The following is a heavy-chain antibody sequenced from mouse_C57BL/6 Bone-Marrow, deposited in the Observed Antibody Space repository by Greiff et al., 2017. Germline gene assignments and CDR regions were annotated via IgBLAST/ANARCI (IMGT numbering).Heavy chain of an antibody. CDR2: IRLKSDNYAT. CDR3: TQWVYYYAMDY. J-gene: IGHJ4*01. V-gene: IGHV6-3*01. Sequence: EVHLVESGGGLVQPGGSMKLSCVASGFTFSNYWMNWVRQSPEKGLEWVAQIRLKSDNYATHYAESVKGRFTISRDDSKSSVYLQMNNLRAEDTGIYYCTQWVYYYAMDYWGQGTSVTVSS. CDR1: GFTFSNYW.